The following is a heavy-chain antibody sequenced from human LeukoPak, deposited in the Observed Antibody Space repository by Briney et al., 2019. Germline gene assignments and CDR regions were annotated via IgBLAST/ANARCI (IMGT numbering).Heavy chain of an antibody. V-gene: IGHV4-30-4*01. CDR1: GGSISSGDYY. CDR3: ARPYYYDSRIDP. CDR2: MYYSGST. D-gene: IGHD3-22*01. J-gene: IGHJ5*02. Sequence: SETLFLTCTVSGGSISSGDYYWSWIRQPPGKGLEWIAYMYYSGSTYYNPSLESRVTMSADTAKNQLSLKLSSVTAADTAVYYCARPYYYDSRIDPWGQGILVTVSS.